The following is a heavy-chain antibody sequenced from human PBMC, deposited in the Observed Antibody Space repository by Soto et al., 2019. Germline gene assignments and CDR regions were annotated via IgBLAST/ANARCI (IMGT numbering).Heavy chain of an antibody. V-gene: IGHV4-59*01. CDR2: IYYSGST. J-gene: IGHJ4*02. Sequence: PETLSLTCTVSGGSISSYYWSWILQPPGKGLEWIGYIYYSGSTNYNPSLKSRVTISVDTSKNQFSLKLSSVTAADTAVYYCARVNGACGGDRYYWPWGQGTLVTVSS. CDR1: GGSISSYY. D-gene: IGHD2-21*02. CDR3: ARVNGACGGDRYYWP.